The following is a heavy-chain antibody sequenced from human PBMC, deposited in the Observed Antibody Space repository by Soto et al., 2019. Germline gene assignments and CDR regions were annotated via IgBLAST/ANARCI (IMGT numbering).Heavy chain of an antibody. D-gene: IGHD3-10*01. V-gene: IGHV4-39*07. CDR1: RDCICSSKDF. J-gene: IGHJ5*02. CDR2: MYYSGST. CDR3: ARVPGP. Sequence: SLTCTVCRDCICSSKDFWGWIRQPPGKGLEWIGSMYYSGSTYYNPSLKSRVTISVDTSKNQFSLKLSSVTAADTAVYYCARVPGPWGRGTLVTVTS.